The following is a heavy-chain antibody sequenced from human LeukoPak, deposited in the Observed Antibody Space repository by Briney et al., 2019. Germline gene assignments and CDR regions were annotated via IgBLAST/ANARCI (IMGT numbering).Heavy chain of an antibody. D-gene: IGHD3-10*01. J-gene: IGHJ5*02. Sequence: SETLSLTCAMSGGSRGPFSGYSWTWIRQSPGKGLEWIGEINHSGSTNYNPSLKSRVTISVDTSKNQFSLKLSSVTAADTAVYYCARQRHYYGSGSYYNRYNWFDPWGQGTLVTVSS. CDR2: INHSGST. V-gene: IGHV4-34*01. CDR1: GGSRGPFSGYS. CDR3: ARQRHYYGSGSYYNRYNWFDP.